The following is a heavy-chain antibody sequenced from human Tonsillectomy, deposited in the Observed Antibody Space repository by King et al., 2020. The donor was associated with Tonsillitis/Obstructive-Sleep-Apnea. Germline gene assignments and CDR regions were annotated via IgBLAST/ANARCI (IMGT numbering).Heavy chain of an antibody. CDR3: ARVPLLSGGPRARDYYMDV. D-gene: IGHD5/OR15-5a*01. CDR1: AGSVSSGSYY. CDR2: IYYSGIT. V-gene: IGHV4-61*01. J-gene: IGHJ6*03. Sequence: QLPESGPGLVKPSETLSLTCTVSAGSVSSGSYYWNWIRQPPGTGLEWIGYIYYSGITNYNPSLKSRVTISVDTSKNQFSLKLSSVTAADTAVYYCARVPLLSGGPRARDYYMDVWGKGTTVTVSS.